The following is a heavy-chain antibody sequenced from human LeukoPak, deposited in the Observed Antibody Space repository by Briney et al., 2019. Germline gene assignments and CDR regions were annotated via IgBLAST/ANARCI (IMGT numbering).Heavy chain of an antibody. CDR3: ARRRGYSSSGAIDI. V-gene: IGHV3-48*03. D-gene: IGHD6-6*01. CDR1: GFTFSNYE. CDR2: ISSSGSTI. J-gene: IGHJ3*02. Sequence: GGSLRLSCAASGFTFSNYEMNWVRQAPGKGLEWVSYISSSGSTIYYADSVKGRFTISRDNAKNSLYLQMNSLRAEDTAVYYCARRRGYSSSGAIDIWGQGTMVTVSS.